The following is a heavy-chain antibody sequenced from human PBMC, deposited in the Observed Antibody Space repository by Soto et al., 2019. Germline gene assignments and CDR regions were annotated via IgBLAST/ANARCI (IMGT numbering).Heavy chain of an antibody. V-gene: IGHV4-34*01. D-gene: IGHD2-2*01. J-gene: IGHJ5*02. CDR3: ARLYIVVVPAAMGRRNWFDP. CDR1: GGSFSGYY. CDR2: INHSGST. Sequence: QVQLQQWGAGLLKPSETLSLPCAVYGGSFSGYYWSWIRQPPGKGLEWIGEINHSGSTNYNPSLKSRVTISVDTSKNQFSLKLGSVTAADTAVYYCARLYIVVVPAAMGRRNWFDPWGHGTLVTVSS.